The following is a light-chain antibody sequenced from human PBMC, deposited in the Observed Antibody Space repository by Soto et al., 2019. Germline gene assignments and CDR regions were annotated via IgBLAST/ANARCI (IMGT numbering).Light chain of an antibody. CDR3: QQTFIAPRT. CDR1: QSINTY. V-gene: IGKV1-39*01. J-gene: IGKJ1*01. CDR2: ASS. Sequence: DIQMTQSPSSLSASVGDRVTITCRASQSINTYLNWYQQKPGRARRLLIYASSTLHSGVPSRFSGSASGTDFTLIISSLQPEDFATYYCQQTFIAPRTFGQGTKVDIK.